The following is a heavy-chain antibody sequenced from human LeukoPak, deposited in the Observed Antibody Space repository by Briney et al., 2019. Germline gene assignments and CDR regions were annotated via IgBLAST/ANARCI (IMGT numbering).Heavy chain of an antibody. J-gene: IGHJ4*02. CDR1: GGSFSGYY. CDR2: INHSGST. V-gene: IGHV4-34*01. D-gene: IGHD3-3*01. Sequence: SETLSLTCAVYGGSFSGYYWSWIRQPPGKGLEWIGEINHSGSTNYNPSLKSRVTISVDTSKNQFSLKLSSVTAADTAVYYCARSTYYDFWREGIFDYWGQGTRVTVSS. CDR3: ARSTYYDFWREGIFDY.